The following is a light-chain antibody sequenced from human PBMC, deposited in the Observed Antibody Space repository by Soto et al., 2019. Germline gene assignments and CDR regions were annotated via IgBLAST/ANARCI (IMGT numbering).Light chain of an antibody. CDR1: SSDVGGYNY. CDR2: EVS. Sequence: QSVLTQPASVSGSPGQSITISCTGTSSDVGGYNYVSWYQQHPGKAPKLMIYEVSNRPSGVSNRFSGSKSGNTASLTISGLQAEDEADYYCTSYTSPTTYVFGTGTKVTVL. V-gene: IGLV2-14*01. J-gene: IGLJ1*01. CDR3: TSYTSPTTYV.